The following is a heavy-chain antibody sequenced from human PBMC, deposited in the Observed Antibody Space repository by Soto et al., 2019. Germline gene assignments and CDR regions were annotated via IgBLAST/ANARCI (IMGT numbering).Heavy chain of an antibody. J-gene: IGHJ4*01. CDR1: GFTFSNYG. Sequence: WGSRRLSCAASGFTFSNYGMHWVRQGPGEGLDWVAVISYGGRNKYYADSVKGRFTISRDNSKNTLYLQMNSLRSEDTAVYYCARDLQPKAPQFFPGWSERWGKGNLVIVSS. CDR2: ISYGGRNK. D-gene: IGHD6-19*01. V-gene: IGHV3-30*03. CDR3: ARDLQPKAPQFFPGWSER.